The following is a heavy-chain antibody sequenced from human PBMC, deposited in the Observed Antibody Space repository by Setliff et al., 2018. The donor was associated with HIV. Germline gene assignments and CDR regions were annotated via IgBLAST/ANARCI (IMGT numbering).Heavy chain of an antibody. CDR1: GFTFSSYA. CDR2: VWFDGRSK. J-gene: IGHJ4*02. Sequence: GGSLRLSCAASGFTFSSYAIQWVRQAPGKGLEWVAVVWFDGRSKYYADSVKGRFTISRDNSKNTLYLQMNSLRVEDTALYYCAKDDGSYWGNYFDSWGQGTLVTVSS. CDR3: AKDDGSYWGNYFDS. D-gene: IGHD1-26*01. V-gene: IGHV3-33*03.